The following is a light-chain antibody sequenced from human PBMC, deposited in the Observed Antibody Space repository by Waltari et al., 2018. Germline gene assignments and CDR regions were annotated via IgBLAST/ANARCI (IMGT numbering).Light chain of an antibody. CDR3: QQYEDWPRHS. J-gene: IGKJ4*01. V-gene: IGKV3-15*01. CDR1: QNVGTS. CDR2: GAY. Sequence: EIVVTQSPATLSVSPGDRVTLSCRASQNVGTSLAWYQQKPGQTPRLLIFGAYSRASGVPARCSGSGSGTDFTLAISSLQSEDFAVYYCQQYEDWPRHSFGGGTKVQIE.